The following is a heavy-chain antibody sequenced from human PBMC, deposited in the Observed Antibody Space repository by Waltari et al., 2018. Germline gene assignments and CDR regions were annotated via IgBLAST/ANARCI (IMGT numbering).Heavy chain of an antibody. J-gene: IGHJ4*02. CDR3: AGRGAKMFSI. CDR2: ISHSGDT. CDR1: GFSLSSGSYY. D-gene: IGHD3-3*02. Sequence: QVQLQESGPGLVQPSQTLSLTCSVSGFSLSSGSYYWSWIRQHPGKGLEWIGYISHSGDTDYSPSLRSRRTLSVDTSKNQCALKVNSVTAADTGVYFCAGRGAKMFSIWGRGTLVTVSS. V-gene: IGHV4-31*02.